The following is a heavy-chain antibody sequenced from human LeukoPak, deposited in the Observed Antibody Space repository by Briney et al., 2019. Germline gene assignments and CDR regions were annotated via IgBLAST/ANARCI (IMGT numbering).Heavy chain of an antibody. CDR1: GFNFSSYG. CDR2: ISYDGSNK. D-gene: IGHD6-19*01. Sequence: PGGSLRLSCAASGFNFSSYGMHWVRQAPGKGLEWVAVISYDGSNKYYADSVKGRFTISRDNSKNTLYLQMNSLRAEDTAVYYCAKVMRQWLDLYYFDYWGQGTLVTVSS. J-gene: IGHJ4*02. CDR3: AKVMRQWLDLYYFDY. V-gene: IGHV3-30*18.